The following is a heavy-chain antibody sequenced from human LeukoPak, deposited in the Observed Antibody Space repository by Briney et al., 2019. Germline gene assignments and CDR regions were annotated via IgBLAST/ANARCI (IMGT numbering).Heavy chain of an antibody. V-gene: IGHV3-48*04. CDR2: ISSSSSTI. Sequence: TGGSLRLSCATSGFSISSYAMSWVRQAPGKGLEWVSYISSSSSTIYYADSVKGRFTISRDNAKNSLYLQMNSLRAEDTAVYYCARTPPTQQLVRYYYGMDVWGQGTTVTVSS. CDR1: GFSISSYA. J-gene: IGHJ6*02. CDR3: ARTPPTQQLVRYYYGMDV. D-gene: IGHD6-13*01.